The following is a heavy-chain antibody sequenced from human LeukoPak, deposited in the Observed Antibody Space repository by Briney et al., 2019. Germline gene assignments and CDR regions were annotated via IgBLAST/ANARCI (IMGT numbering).Heavy chain of an antibody. D-gene: IGHD2-2*01. Sequence: GGSLRLSCAASGFTFSSYAMSWVRQAPGKGLEWVSAISGSGGSTYYADSAKGRFTISRDNSKNTLYLQMNSLRAEDTAVYCCAKEEDGGLLDDLIPGYCSSTSCTSWVDYWGQGTLVTVSS. CDR1: GFTFSSYA. CDR3: AKEEDGGLLDDLIPGYCSSTSCTSWVDY. J-gene: IGHJ4*02. V-gene: IGHV3-23*01. CDR2: ISGSGGST.